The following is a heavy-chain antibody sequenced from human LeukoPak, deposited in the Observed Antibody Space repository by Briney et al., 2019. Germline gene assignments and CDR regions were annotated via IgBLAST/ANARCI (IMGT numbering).Heavy chain of an antibody. CDR3: AKDLGIAVAGTDY. CDR1: GFTLSSYA. V-gene: IGHV3-23*01. CDR2: ISGSGGST. D-gene: IGHD6-19*01. Sequence: GGSLRLSCAASGFTLSSYAMSWVRHAPGKGLEWVSAISGSGGSTYYADSVKGRFTTSRDNSKNTLYLQMNSLRAEDTAVYYCAKDLGIAVAGTDYWGQGTLVTVSS. J-gene: IGHJ4*02.